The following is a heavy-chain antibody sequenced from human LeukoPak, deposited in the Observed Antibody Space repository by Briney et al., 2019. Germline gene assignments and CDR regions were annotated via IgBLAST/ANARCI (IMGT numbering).Heavy chain of an antibody. J-gene: IGHJ4*02. CDR1: GFTFSIYP. CDR3: AKDGYGSGSYSQYFDY. V-gene: IGHV3-23*01. Sequence: GGSLRLSCAASGFTFSIYPMSWVRQAPGKGLEWVSGISGSGGSTFYADSVKGRFTISRDISKNTLYLRMNSLRAEDTAIYYCAKDGYGSGSYSQYFDYWGQGTLVTVSS. D-gene: IGHD3-10*01. CDR2: ISGSGGST.